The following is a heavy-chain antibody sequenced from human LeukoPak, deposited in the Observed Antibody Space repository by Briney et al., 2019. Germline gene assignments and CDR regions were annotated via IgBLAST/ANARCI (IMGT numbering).Heavy chain of an antibody. V-gene: IGHV7-4-1*02. D-gene: IGHD2-15*01. J-gene: IGHJ3*02. CDR3: ARVLGYCSGGSCYFNAFDI. CDR1: GYTFTSYA. Sequence: ASVRVSCKASGYTFTSYAMNWVRQAPGQGLEWMGWINTNTGNPTYAQGFTGRFVFSLDTSVSTAYLPISSLKAEDTAVYYCARVLGYCSGGSCYFNAFDIWGQGTMVTVSS. CDR2: INTNTGNP.